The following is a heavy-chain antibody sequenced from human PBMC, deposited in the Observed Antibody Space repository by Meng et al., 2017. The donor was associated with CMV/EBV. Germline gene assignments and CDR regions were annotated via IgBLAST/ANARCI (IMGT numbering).Heavy chain of an antibody. V-gene: IGHV5-51*01. J-gene: IGHJ4*02. CDR3: ARPYCSITSCSEVFPFDY. CDR2: IYPGDSDT. CDR1: GYSFTSYW. D-gene: IGHD2-2*01. Sequence: GESLKISCKGSGYSFTSYWIGWVRQMPGKGLEWMGIIYPGDSDTRYSPSFQGQVTISADKSISTAYLQWSSLKASDTAMYYCARPYCSITSCSEVFPFDYWGQGTLVTVSS.